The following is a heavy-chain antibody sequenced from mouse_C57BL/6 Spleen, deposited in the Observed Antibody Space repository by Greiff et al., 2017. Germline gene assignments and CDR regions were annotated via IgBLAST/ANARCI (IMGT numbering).Heavy chain of an antibody. V-gene: IGHV2-3*01. J-gene: IGHJ2*01. Sequence: QVQLQQSGPGLVAPSPSLSITCTVSGFSLTSYGVSWVRQPPGKGLEWLGVIWGDGSTNSHSALISRLSISKDNSKSQVFLKLNSLQTDDTATYYCAKTSITTVVATTSYYFDYWGQGTTLTVSS. CDR1: GFSLTSYG. D-gene: IGHD1-1*01. CDR2: IWGDGST. CDR3: AKTSITTVVATTSYYFDY.